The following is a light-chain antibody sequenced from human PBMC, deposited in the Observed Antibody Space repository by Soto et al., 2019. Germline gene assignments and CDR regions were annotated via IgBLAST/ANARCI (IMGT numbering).Light chain of an antibody. Sequence: ETVMTQSPATLSVSPGEGATLSCRASQSIRSNLAWYQQKPGQAPRLLIYDASTRATDIPARFSGSGSGTEFTLSISSLQSEDFAVYYCQQYNNWPLWTFGQGTKVDIK. CDR2: DAS. J-gene: IGKJ1*01. V-gene: IGKV3-15*01. CDR1: QSIRSN. CDR3: QQYNNWPLWT.